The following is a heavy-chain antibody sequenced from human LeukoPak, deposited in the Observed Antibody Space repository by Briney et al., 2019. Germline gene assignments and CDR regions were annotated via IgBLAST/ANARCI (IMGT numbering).Heavy chain of an antibody. CDR1: GYTFTSYG. Sequence: ASVTVSCKASGYTFTSYGISWVRQAPGQGLEWMGWISAYNGNTNYAQKLQGRVTMTTDTSTSTAYMELRSLRSDDTAVYYCARYSGSYYYPPAWDLWGQGTLVTVSS. D-gene: IGHD1-26*01. CDR2: ISAYNGNT. V-gene: IGHV1-18*01. CDR3: ARYSGSYYYPPAWDL. J-gene: IGHJ4*02.